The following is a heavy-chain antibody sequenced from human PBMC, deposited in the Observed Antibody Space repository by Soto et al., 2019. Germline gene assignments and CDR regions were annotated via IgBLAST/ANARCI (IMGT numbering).Heavy chain of an antibody. Sequence: GASVKVSCKASGYTFTSYAMHWVRQAPGQRLEWMGWINAGNGNTKYSQKFQGRVTITRDTSASTAYMELSSLRSEDTAVYYCARDDSSGYYALFDYRGQGTLVTVSS. CDR1: GYTFTSYA. CDR2: INAGNGNT. J-gene: IGHJ4*02. CDR3: ARDDSSGYYALFDY. D-gene: IGHD3-22*01. V-gene: IGHV1-3*01.